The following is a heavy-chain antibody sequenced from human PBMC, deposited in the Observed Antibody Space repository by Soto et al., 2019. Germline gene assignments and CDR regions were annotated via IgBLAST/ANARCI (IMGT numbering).Heavy chain of an antibody. CDR2: IYYTGNS. Sequence: SETLSLTCTVSGGSISNYYWSWIRQSPGKGLEWIGYIYYTGNSKYHPSLKSRVTISVDTSKNQFSLKLTSLTAADTAVYYCAKGRFGELSPIDYWGQGILVTVSS. V-gene: IGHV4-59*03. CDR1: GGSISNYY. J-gene: IGHJ4*02. D-gene: IGHD3-16*02. CDR3: AKGRFGELSPIDY.